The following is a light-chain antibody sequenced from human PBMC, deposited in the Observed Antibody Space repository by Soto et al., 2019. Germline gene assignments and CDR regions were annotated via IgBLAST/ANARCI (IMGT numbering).Light chain of an antibody. CDR2: GDT. V-gene: IGLV1-40*01. CDR1: SSNIGAGYD. J-gene: IGLJ3*02. CDR3: QSFDSSLSGWV. Sequence: QSVLTQPPSVSGAPGQRVTISCTGSSSNIGAGYDVHWYQQLPGTAPKLLVSGDTNRPSGVPDRFSGPKSGTSASLAITGLRAEDEADYYCQSFDSSLSGWVFGGGTKVTVL.